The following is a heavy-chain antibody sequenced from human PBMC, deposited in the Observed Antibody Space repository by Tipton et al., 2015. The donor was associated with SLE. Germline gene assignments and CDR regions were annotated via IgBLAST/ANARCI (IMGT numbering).Heavy chain of an antibody. D-gene: IGHD3-10*02. CDR1: GYSITSGYY. CDR2: IYHRGNT. CDR3: ARECSGTGCLDY. J-gene: IGHJ4*02. V-gene: IGHV4-38-2*02. Sequence: TLSLTCTVSGYSITSGYYWGLSRQPPRKVLEWIGNIYHRGNTHYNPSLKSRVTISVDTSKNQFSLNLRSVIAADTAVYYCARECSGTGCLDYWGQGTLVTVSS.